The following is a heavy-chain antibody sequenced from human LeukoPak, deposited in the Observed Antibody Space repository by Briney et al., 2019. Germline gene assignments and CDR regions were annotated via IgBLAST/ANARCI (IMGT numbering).Heavy chain of an antibody. CDR2: ISSGSSFM. Sequence: GGSLRLSCAASGFTFSRYSMNWARQAPGKGLEWVSSISSGSSFMYYADSVKGRFTISRDNANNSLYLQMNSLRAKDTALYYCARDYYDSSGSSWFDPWGQGTLVTVSS. V-gene: IGHV3-21*01. D-gene: IGHD3-22*01. CDR3: ARDYYDSSGSSWFDP. CDR1: GFTFSRYS. J-gene: IGHJ5*02.